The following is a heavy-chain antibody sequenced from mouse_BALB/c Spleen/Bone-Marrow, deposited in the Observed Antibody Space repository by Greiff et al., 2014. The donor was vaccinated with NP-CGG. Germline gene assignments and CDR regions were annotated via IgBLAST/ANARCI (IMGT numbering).Heavy chain of an antibody. J-gene: IGHJ3*01. D-gene: IGHD1-1*01. Sequence: VQLKESGAELVKPGASVKLSCTASGSNIKDTYMHWVKQRPEQGLEWIGRIDPANGNTKYDPKFQGKATITADTSSNTAYLQLSSLTSEDTAVYHCANYYYGSSLFAYWGQGTLVTVSA. CDR1: GSNIKDTY. CDR2: IDPANGNT. V-gene: IGHV14-3*02. CDR3: ANYYYGSSLFAY.